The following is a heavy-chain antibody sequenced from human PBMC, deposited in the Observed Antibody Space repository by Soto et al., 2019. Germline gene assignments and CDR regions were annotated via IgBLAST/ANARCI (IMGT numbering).Heavy chain of an antibody. CDR2: ISSSSSTI. CDR3: ARDRSFWSGYPH. V-gene: IGHV3-48*01. D-gene: IGHD3-3*01. J-gene: IGHJ4*02. CDR1: GFTFSSYS. Sequence: GGSLRLSCAASGFTFSSYSMNWVRQAPGKGLEWVSYISSSSSTIYYADSVKGRFTISRDNAKNSLYLQMNSLRAENTAVYYCARDRSFWSGYPHWGQGTLVTVSS.